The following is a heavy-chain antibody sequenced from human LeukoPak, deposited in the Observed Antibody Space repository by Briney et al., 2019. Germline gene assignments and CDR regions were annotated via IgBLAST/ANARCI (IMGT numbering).Heavy chain of an antibody. D-gene: IGHD3-22*01. V-gene: IGHV3-74*01. CDR1: GFTFSNFW. J-gene: IGHJ4*02. CDR3: ARGYFDSSGYPYLGY. Sequence: PGGSLRLSCAVSGFTFSNFWMHWVRQAPGKGLVWVSRINSDGSSTTHADSVKGRFTISRDNAKDTLYLQMNSLRAEDTAVYYCARGYFDSSGYPYLGYWGQGTLVTVSS. CDR2: INSDGSST.